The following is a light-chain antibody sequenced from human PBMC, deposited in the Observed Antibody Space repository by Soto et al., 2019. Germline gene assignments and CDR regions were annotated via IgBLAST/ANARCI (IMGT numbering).Light chain of an antibody. J-gene: IGLJ1*01. V-gene: IGLV2-14*01. CDR1: SSDIGGYNY. CDR3: SSYTTSTTDV. Sequence: QSALTQPASVSGSPGQSITFSCTGTSSDIGGYNYVSWYQQHPGKAPKVMIHEVNNRPSGVSDRFSGSKSGNTASLTISGLQAEDEADYYCSSYTTSTTDVFGTGTKLTVL. CDR2: EVN.